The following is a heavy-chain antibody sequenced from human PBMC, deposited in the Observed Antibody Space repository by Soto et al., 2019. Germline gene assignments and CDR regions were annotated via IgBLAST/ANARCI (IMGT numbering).Heavy chain of an antibody. Sequence: SETLSLTCTVSGGSISSSSYYWGWIRQPPGKGLKWIGSIYYSGSTYYNPSLKSRVTISVDTSKNQFSLKLSSVTAADTAVYYCARVGATMYYYYGMDVWGQGTTVTVSS. D-gene: IGHD1-26*01. V-gene: IGHV4-39*01. CDR3: ARVGATMYYYYGMDV. CDR2: IYYSGST. CDR1: GGSISSSSYY. J-gene: IGHJ6*02.